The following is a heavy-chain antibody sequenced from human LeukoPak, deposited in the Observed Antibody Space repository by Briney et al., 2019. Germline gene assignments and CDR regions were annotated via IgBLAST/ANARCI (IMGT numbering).Heavy chain of an antibody. CDR3: ARGGRGWIRPHRFDY. Sequence: GASVTVSCKASGYTFRSYDINWVRHATVQGLEWMGWMKANSGNTGYAQKFQGRVTMTRNTSISTAYMELSSLRSEDTAVYYCARGGRGWIRPHRFDYWGQGTLVTVSS. D-gene: IGHD6-19*01. CDR1: GYTFRSYD. V-gene: IGHV1-8*01. J-gene: IGHJ4*02. CDR2: MKANSGNT.